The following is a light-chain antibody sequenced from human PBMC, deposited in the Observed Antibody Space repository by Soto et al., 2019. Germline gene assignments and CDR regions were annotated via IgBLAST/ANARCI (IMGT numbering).Light chain of an antibody. CDR1: QSVSSY. CDR3: QQCSSWPRT. Sequence: EIVLTQSPATQSLSPGERATLSCRASQSVSSYLAWYQQKPGQAPRLLIYDASNRATGIPARFSGSGSGTDFTLTISSLEPEDFAVYYCQQCSSWPRTFGQGTKLEIK. J-gene: IGKJ2*01. V-gene: IGKV3-11*01. CDR2: DAS.